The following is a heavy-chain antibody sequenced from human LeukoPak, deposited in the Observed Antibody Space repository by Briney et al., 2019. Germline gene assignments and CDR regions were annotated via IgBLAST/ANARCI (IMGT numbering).Heavy chain of an antibody. Sequence: ASVKVSCKASGYTFTSYYMHWVRQAPRKGLEWMGIINPSGGSTSYAQKFQGRLTMTRDTSTSTVYMELSSLRSEDTAVYYCARGPGGDYVTYWGQGTLVTVSS. CDR3: ARGPGGDYVTY. CDR2: INPSGGST. V-gene: IGHV1-46*01. J-gene: IGHJ4*02. D-gene: IGHD2-21*02. CDR1: GYTFTSYY.